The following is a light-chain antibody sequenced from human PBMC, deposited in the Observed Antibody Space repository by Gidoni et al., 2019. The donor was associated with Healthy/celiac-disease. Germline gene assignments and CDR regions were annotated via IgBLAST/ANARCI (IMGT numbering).Light chain of an antibody. CDR2: AAS. Sequence: DIQMTQSPSSLSASVGDRVTITCRASQSISSYLNWYQQKPGKAPKLLIYAASSLQSGVPSRFSGSGSGTDFTRTISSLQPEDFATYYWQQSYSTPRTFXQXTKLEIK. CDR1: QSISSY. J-gene: IGKJ2*01. V-gene: IGKV1-39*01. CDR3: QQSYSTPRT.